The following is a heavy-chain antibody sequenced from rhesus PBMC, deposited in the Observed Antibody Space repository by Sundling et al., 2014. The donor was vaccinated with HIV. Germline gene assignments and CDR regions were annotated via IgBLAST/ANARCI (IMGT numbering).Heavy chain of an antibody. CDR3: ATPVDTVGTVTPDY. CDR2: ISSGGGTT. V-gene: IGHV3S42*01. CDR1: GFTFSSYD. D-gene: IGHD5-24*01. Sequence: EVQLVESGGGLVQPGGSLRLSCAASGFTFSSYDMYWVRQAPGKGLEWISGISSGGGTTYYADSVKGRFTISRDNSKTTFSLQMNSLTTEDTAVYYCATPVDTVGTVTPDYWGQGSPGHRLL. J-gene: IGHJ4*01.